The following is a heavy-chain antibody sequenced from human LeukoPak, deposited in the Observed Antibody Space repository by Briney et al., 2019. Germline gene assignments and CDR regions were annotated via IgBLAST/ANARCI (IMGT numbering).Heavy chain of an antibody. CDR1: GFTFSSYA. Sequence: GGSLRLSCSASGFTFSSYAMHWVRQAPGKGLEWVAAIAFDDTDRYYIDSVKGRFTISRDDSKNTLYLHMTSLRAEDTAVYYCTNSDDYGDYWGQGTLVTVSS. V-gene: IGHV3-30*04. J-gene: IGHJ4*02. CDR3: TNSDDYGDY. CDR2: IAFDDTDR.